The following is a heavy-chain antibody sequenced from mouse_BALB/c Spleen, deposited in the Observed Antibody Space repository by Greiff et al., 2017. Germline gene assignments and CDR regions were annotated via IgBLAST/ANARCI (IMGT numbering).Heavy chain of an antibody. CDR3: ARSLYYYAMDY. Sequence: VQLQQPGAELVKPGASVKLSCKASGYTFTSYWMHWVKQRPGPGLEWIGEIAPSDSYTNYNQKFKGKATLTVDKSSSTAYMQLSSLTSEDSAVYYCARSLYYYAMDYWGQGTSVTVSS. CDR1: GYTFTSYW. D-gene: IGHD6-5*01. V-gene: IGHV1-69*02. J-gene: IGHJ4*01. CDR2: IAPSDSYT.